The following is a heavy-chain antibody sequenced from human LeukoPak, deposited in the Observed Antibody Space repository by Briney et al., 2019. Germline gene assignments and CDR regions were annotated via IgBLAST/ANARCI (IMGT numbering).Heavy chain of an antibody. CDR3: ARDCRPLRSWSIDY. CDR1: GFTFSDYY. Sequence: GGSLRLSCAASGFTFSDYYMSWIRQAPGKGLEWVSYISSSNKYTNYADSVKGRFTISRDNAKNSLYLQMNSLRDEDSAVYYCARDCRPLRSWSIDYWGQGTLVTVSS. D-gene: IGHD6-13*01. CDR2: ISSSNKYT. V-gene: IGHV3-11*06. J-gene: IGHJ4*02.